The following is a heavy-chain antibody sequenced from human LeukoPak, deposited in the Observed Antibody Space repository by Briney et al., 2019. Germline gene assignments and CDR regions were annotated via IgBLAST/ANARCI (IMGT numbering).Heavy chain of an antibody. CDR3: ARSCSGGSCYDYFGMDV. V-gene: IGHV4-38-2*02. CDR1: GYSISIGYY. CDR2: MYHRGNT. D-gene: IGHD2-15*01. Sequence: SETLSLTCTVSGYSISIGYYWSCSRQPPGRGLGGIGTMYHRGNTYYNPSLKSRVIISADTSKNQFSLKLTSVTAADTAVYYCARSCSGGSCYDYFGMDVSGQGTTVTVS. J-gene: IGHJ6*01.